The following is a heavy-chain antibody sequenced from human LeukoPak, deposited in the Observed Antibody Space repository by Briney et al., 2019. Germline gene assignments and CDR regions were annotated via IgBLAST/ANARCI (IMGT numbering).Heavy chain of an antibody. CDR3: ARYSGTHSRNFDC. CDR1: GGSISGFH. CDR2: IYYSGST. J-gene: IGHJ4*02. D-gene: IGHD1-26*01. V-gene: IGHV4-59*08. Sequence: SETLSLSCTVSGGSISGFHWSWIRQPPGKGLEWIGYIYYSGSTTYNPSLKSRVTISVDTSKNQFSLRLSSVTAADTAVYYCARYSGTHSRNFDCWGQGTLVTVSS.